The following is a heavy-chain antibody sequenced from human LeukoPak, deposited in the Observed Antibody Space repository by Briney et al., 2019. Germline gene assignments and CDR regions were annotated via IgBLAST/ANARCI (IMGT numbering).Heavy chain of an antibody. Sequence: SETLSLTCTVSGGSISHYYWSWIRQPPGKGLEWVGYIHYSGSTNYNPSLKSRVTISVDTSKNQFSLKLSSVTAADTAVYYCARVARMTTVTYFDYWGQGTLVTVSS. CDR1: GGSISHYY. D-gene: IGHD4-17*01. J-gene: IGHJ4*02. CDR3: ARVARMTTVTYFDY. V-gene: IGHV4-59*01. CDR2: IHYSGST.